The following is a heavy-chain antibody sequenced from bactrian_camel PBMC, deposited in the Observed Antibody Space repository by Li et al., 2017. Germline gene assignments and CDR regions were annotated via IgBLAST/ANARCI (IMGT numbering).Heavy chain of an antibody. J-gene: IGHJ6*01. Sequence: VQLVESGGGLVQPGGSLRLTCAASGFTFRNYGMSWVRQAPGKGLEWLCRIYSDGTATYYADSVKGRFTISRDDGQNTLYLQLNSLKTEDTGMYYCVKDTTPDGQWDFDYWGQGTQVTVS. CDR1: GFTFRNYG. CDR3: VKDTTPDGQWDFDY. V-gene: IGHV3S11*01. CDR2: IYSDGTAT.